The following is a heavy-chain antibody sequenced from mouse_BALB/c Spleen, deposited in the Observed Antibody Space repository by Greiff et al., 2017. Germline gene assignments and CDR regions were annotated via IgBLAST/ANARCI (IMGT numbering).Heavy chain of an antibody. V-gene: IGHV1-7*01. CDR3: ATVRYFDY. J-gene: IGHJ2*01. D-gene: IGHD2-14*01. CDR1: GYTFTSYW. Sequence: QVQLKESGAELAKPGASVKMSCKASGYTFTSYWMHWVKQRPGQGLEWIGYINPSTGYTEYNQKFKDKATLTADKSSSTAYMQLSSLTSEDSAVYYCATVRYFDYWGQGTTLTVSS. CDR2: INPSTGYT.